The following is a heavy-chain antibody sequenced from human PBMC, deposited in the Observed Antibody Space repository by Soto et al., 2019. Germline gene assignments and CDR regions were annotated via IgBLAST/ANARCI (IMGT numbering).Heavy chain of an antibody. CDR2: ISSSSSYI. Sequence: GGPHGLSCAASGLNFRGYSVNWVSKDPGKGLEWVSSISSSSSYIYYADSVKGRFTISRDNAKNSLYLQMNSLRAEDTAVYYCARGAARGSSGYYDAFDIWGQGTMVTVSS. CDR3: ARGAARGSSGYYDAFDI. J-gene: IGHJ3*02. D-gene: IGHD3-22*01. V-gene: IGHV3-21*01. CDR1: GLNFRGYS.